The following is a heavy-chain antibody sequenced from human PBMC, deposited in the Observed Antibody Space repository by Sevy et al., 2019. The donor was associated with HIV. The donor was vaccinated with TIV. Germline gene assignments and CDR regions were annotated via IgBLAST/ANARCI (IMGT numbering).Heavy chain of an antibody. V-gene: IGHV1-2*02. Sequence: ASMKVSCKASGYTFTDYYIHWVRQAPGQGLEWMGWINPKSGGTNYAQKFHGRVTMTRDTSISTAYMELSRPRSDDTAVYYCARVVEPAGIDPYYYGVDVWGPGATVTVSS. CDR3: ARVVEPAGIDPYYYGVDV. J-gene: IGHJ6*02. CDR1: GYTFTDYY. D-gene: IGHD2-2*02. CDR2: INPKSGGT.